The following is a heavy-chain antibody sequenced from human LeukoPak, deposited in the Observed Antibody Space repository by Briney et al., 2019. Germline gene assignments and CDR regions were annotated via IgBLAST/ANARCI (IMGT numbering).Heavy chain of an antibody. CDR1: GFTFSSYG. D-gene: IGHD2-2*02. V-gene: IGHV3-30*02. CDR2: IRYDGSNK. CDR3: ARDALGYCSSTSCYTFDY. Sequence: GGSLRLSCAASGFTFSSYGMHWVRQAPGKGLEWVAFIRYDGSNKYYADSVRGRFTISRDNSKNTLYLQMNSLRAEDTAVYYCARDALGYCSSTSCYTFDYWGRGTLVTVSS. J-gene: IGHJ4*02.